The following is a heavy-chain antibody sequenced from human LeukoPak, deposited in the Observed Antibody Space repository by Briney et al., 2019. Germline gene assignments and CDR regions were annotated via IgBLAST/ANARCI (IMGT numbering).Heavy chain of an antibody. CDR2: IYPGDSNT. V-gene: IGHV5-51*01. Sequence: GESLKISCKGSGYSFTSYWIGWVRQMPGKGLEWMGIIYPGDSNTTYSPSFQGQVTISADRSISTAYLQWSSLKASDTAMYYCARRVGGTTSRAFDIWGQGTMVSVSS. D-gene: IGHD1-26*01. CDR1: GYSFTSYW. J-gene: IGHJ3*02. CDR3: ARRVGGTTSRAFDI.